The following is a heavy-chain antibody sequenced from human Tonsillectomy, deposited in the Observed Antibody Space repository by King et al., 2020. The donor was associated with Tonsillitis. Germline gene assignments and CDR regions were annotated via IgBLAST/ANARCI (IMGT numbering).Heavy chain of an antibody. V-gene: IGHV3-74*01. D-gene: IGHD3/OR15-3a*01. Sequence: EVQLLESGGGLVQPGGSLRLSCAASGFTFSSYWMHWVRQAPGKGPVWVSRINNDESGTSYADSVKGRFTISRDNAKNTVYLQVNSLRAEDTAVYYCARAQEDYFFDYWGQGTLVTVSS. CDR3: ARAQEDYFFDY. CDR2: INNDESGT. J-gene: IGHJ4*02. CDR1: GFTFSSYW.